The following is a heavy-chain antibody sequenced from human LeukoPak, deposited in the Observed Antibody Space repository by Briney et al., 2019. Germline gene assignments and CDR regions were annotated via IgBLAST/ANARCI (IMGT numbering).Heavy chain of an antibody. CDR2: ISYDGSNK. D-gene: IGHD2-21*02. Sequence: GRSLRLSCAASGFTFSSYGMHWVRQAPGKGLEWVALISYDGSNKYYADSVKGRFTISRDNSKNTLYLQMNSLRAEDTSVYFCVRSTGGDWYTFDTWGQGTMVTVSS. V-gene: IGHV3-30*03. CDR3: VRSTGGDWYTFDT. J-gene: IGHJ3*02. CDR1: GFTFSSYG.